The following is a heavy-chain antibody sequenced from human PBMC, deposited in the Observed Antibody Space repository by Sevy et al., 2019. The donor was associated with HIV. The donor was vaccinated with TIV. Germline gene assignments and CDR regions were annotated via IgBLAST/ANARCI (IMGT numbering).Heavy chain of an antibody. CDR1: GGTFSSYG. V-gene: IGHV1-69*13. D-gene: IGHD6-19*01. CDR3: ARGGGNGWYYFDY. J-gene: IGHJ4*02. CDR2: IIPILGTV. Sequence: ASVKVSCKASGGTFSSYGISWVRQAPGQGLEWMGGIIPILGTVNYAQKFQGRVTITGDESTKTAYMELSRLRSEDTAVYYCARGGGNGWYYFDYWGQETLVTVSS.